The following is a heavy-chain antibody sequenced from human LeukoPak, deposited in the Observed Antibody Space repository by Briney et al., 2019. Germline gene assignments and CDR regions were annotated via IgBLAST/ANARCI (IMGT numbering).Heavy chain of an antibody. D-gene: IGHD3-10*01. V-gene: IGHV1-2*04. CDR1: GYTFTGDY. CDR3: ARGSQDYYGSRTYYYDY. J-gene: IGHJ4*02. CDR2: INPNSGGT. Sequence: ASVKVSCKASGYTFTGDYIHWVRQAPGQGLEWMGWINPNSGGTKYAQKFQGWVTMTRDTSISTAYMELSSLRSDDTAVYYCARGSQDYYGSRTYYYDYWGQGTLVTVSS.